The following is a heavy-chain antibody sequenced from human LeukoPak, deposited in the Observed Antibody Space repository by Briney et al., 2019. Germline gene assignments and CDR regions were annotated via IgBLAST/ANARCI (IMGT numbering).Heavy chain of an antibody. CDR3: AKAYDLWSGPTDY. Sequence: GRSLRLSCAASGFTFSSYAMHWVRQAPGKGLEWVAVISYDGSNKYYADSVKGRFTISRDNSKNTLYLQMNSLRAEDTAVYYCAKAYDLWSGPTDYWGQGTLVTVSS. J-gene: IGHJ4*02. CDR2: ISYDGSNK. CDR1: GFTFSSYA. D-gene: IGHD3-3*01. V-gene: IGHV3-30*01.